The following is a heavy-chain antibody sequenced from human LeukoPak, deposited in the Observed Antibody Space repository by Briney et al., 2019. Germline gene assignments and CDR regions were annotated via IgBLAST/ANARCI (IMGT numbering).Heavy chain of an antibody. CDR3: ARSRGGSVYYDFWSGYYRAGSWEFGY. Sequence: PSETLSLTCTVSGGSISSYYWSWIRQPAGKGLEWIGRIYTSGSTNYNPSLKSRVTMSVDTSKNQFSLKLSSVTAADTAVYYCARSRGGSVYYDFWSGYYRAGSWEFGYWGQGTLVTVSS. D-gene: IGHD3-3*01. J-gene: IGHJ4*02. CDR1: GGSISSYY. V-gene: IGHV4-4*07. CDR2: IYTSGST.